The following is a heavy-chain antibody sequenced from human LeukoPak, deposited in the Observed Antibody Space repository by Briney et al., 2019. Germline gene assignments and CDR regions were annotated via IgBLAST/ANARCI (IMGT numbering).Heavy chain of an antibody. D-gene: IGHD4-11*01. CDR2: ISGSGGST. V-gene: IGHV3-23*01. CDR3: ATFALMTTVTNYNWFDP. Sequence: GGSLRLSCAASGFTFSSYAMSWVRQAPGKGLEWVSAISGSGGSTYYADSVKGRFTISRDNSANTLYLQMNSLRAEDTAVYYCATFALMTTVTNYNWFDPWGQGTLVTVSS. J-gene: IGHJ5*02. CDR1: GFTFSSYA.